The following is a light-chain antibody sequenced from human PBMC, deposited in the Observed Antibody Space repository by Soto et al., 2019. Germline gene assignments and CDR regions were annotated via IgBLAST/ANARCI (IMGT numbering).Light chain of an antibody. V-gene: IGKV1-5*01. CDR1: QSFTRW. Sequence: DIQMTQSPSTLSASVGDRVTITCRASQSFTRWLAWYQQKPGKAPKLLIYDASNLEIGAPSRFSGSGSGTDFTLTISRLDPEDFAVYYCQHYDRAPMWTFGQGTKVDI. CDR2: DAS. CDR3: QHYDRAPMWT. J-gene: IGKJ1*01.